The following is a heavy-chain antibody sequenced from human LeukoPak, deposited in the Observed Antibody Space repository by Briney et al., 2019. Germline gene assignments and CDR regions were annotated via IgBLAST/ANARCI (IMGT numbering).Heavy chain of an antibody. J-gene: IGHJ4*02. V-gene: IGHV3-15*01. Sequence: GGSLRLSRADSGFTFSNAWMRWVRQAPGKGLEWVGRIKSKTDGGTTDYAAPVKGRFTISRDDSKNTLYLQMNSLKTEDTAVYYCTTDPAGLELELCWGQGTLVTVSS. CDR3: TTDPAGLELELC. CDR1: GFTFSNAW. D-gene: IGHD1-7*01. CDR2: IKSKTDGGTT.